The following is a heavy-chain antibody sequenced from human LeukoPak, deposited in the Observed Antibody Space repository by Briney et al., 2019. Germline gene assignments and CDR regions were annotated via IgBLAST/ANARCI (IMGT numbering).Heavy chain of an antibody. CDR3: ARVKYCGGDCYSLDP. Sequence: GASVKVSCKASGYTFTSYGISWVRQAPGQGLEYMGWISVYNGNTNYAQKFQGRVTMTTDTSTSTAYMEVRSLRYDDTAIYYCARVKYCGGDCYSLDPWGQGSLLIVSS. D-gene: IGHD2-21*02. CDR1: GYTFTSYG. V-gene: IGHV1-18*01. J-gene: IGHJ5*02. CDR2: ISVYNGNT.